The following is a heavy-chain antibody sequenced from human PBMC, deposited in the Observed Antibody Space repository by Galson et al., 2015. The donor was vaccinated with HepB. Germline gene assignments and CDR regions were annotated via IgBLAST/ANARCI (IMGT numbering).Heavy chain of an antibody. CDR1: GYYFPTWW. V-gene: IGHV5-51*03. CDR3: ARRRFGSSTTYNFDY. Sequence: QSGAEVKKSGESLKISCKGSGYYFPTWWIGWVRQRPGKGLEWMGIIFPDDSDTRYSPSFQGQVTKSADRSISTAYLQWSSLKASDTAMYYCARRRFGSSTTYNFDYWGPGTLVTVSS. D-gene: IGHD6-6*01. J-gene: IGHJ4*02. CDR2: IFPDDSDT.